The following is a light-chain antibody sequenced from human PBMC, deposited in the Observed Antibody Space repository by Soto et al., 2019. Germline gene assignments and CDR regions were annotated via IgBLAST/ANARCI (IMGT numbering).Light chain of an antibody. CDR3: QQYGSSRGT. Sequence: EIVLTQSPGTLSLSPGERATLSCRASQSISSSHLAWYQQKPGQAPRLLIYDASSRAAGIPARFSGSGSGTDFTLTISRLEPEDFAVYYCQQYGSSRGTFGQGTKVDIK. CDR1: QSISSSH. V-gene: IGKV3-20*01. J-gene: IGKJ1*01. CDR2: DAS.